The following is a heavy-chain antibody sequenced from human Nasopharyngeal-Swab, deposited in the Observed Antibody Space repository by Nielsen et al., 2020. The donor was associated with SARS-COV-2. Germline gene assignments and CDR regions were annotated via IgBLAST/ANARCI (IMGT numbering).Heavy chain of an antibody. J-gene: IGHJ6*03. D-gene: IGHD2-2*01. Sequence: GESLKISCAASGFTFSSYSMNWVRQAPGKGLEWVSYISSSSSTIYYADSVKGRFTISRDNAKNPLYLQMNSLRAEDTAVYYCARDVVVETYYYYYMDVWGKGTTVTVSS. CDR3: ARDVVVETYYYYYMDV. CDR1: GFTFSSYS. CDR2: ISSSSSTI. V-gene: IGHV3-48*01.